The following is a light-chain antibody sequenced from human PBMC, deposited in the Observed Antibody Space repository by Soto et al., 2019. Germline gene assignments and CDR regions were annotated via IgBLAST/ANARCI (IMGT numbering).Light chain of an antibody. CDR2: AAS. CDR1: QSISTY. V-gene: IGKV1-5*01. Sequence: DIQMTQSPPSLSASVGDTITITCRASQSISTYLDWYQVTPGKAPKLLIYAASSLQSGVPSRFSGSGSGTEFTLTISSLQPDDFATYYCQQYNTYLWTFGQGTKVDIK. J-gene: IGKJ1*01. CDR3: QQYNTYLWT.